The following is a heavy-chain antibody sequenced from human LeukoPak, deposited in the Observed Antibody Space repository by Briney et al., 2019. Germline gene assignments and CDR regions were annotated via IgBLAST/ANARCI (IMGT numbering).Heavy chain of an antibody. J-gene: IGHJ6*03. CDR1: GFTFDDYG. D-gene: IGHD6-19*01. CDR2: ISSSGSTR. V-gene: IGHV3-48*01. Sequence: PGGSLRLSCAASGFTFDDYGMSWVRQAPGKGLEWVSYISSSGSTRYYAGSVKGRFTISRDNAKNSLSLQMNSLRAEDTAVYYCARDPEAAPAYYYMDVWGRGTTVTVSS. CDR3: ARDPEAAPAYYYMDV.